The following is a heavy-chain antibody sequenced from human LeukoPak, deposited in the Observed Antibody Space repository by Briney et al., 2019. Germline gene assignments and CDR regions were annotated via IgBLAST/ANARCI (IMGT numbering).Heavy chain of an antibody. D-gene: IGHD3-16*01. CDR2: INHNGNVN. J-gene: IGHJ6*02. CDR3: SRGGGLDV. V-gene: IGHV3-7*03. Sequence: GGSLRLSCAASGFTFSSYWMNWARQAPGKGLEWVASINHNGNVNYYVDSVKGRFTISRDNAKNSLYLQMSNLRAEDTAVYFCSRGGGLDVWGQGATVTVSS. CDR1: GFTFSSYW.